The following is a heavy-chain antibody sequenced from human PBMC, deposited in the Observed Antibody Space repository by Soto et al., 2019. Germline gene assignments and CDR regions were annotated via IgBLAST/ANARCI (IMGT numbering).Heavy chain of an antibody. CDR3: AVSAKKGPYYFDY. Sequence: QVQLVQSGAEVKKPGASVKVSCKASGYTFTSYYMHWVRQAPGQGLEWMGIINPSGGSTSYAQKCQGRVTMTRDTSTSTVYMELSSLRSEDTAVYYCAVSAKKGPYYFDYWGQGTLVTVSS. V-gene: IGHV1-46*03. J-gene: IGHJ4*02. CDR1: GYTFTSYY. CDR2: INPSGGST.